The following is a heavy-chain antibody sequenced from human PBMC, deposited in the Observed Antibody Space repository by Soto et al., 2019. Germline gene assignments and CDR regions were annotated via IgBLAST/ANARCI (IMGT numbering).Heavy chain of an antibody. V-gene: IGHV3-23*01. CDR3: AKATATGGGAFDF. J-gene: IGHJ3*01. CDR1: GFPCGSYD. CDR2: ILVDGRT. D-gene: IGHD2-8*02. Sequence: GGSLRLSCAASGFPCGSYDMTWVRQAPGKGLEWVSTILVDGRTFYVDSVKGRFTISRDNSRNTGYLQMNSLTAGDTALYYCAKATATGGGAFDFCGQGTMVTVSS.